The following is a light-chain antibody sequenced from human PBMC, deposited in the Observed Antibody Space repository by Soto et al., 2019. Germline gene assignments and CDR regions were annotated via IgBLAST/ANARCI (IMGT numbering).Light chain of an antibody. J-gene: IGKJ1*01. CDR3: QQSFSTLWT. CDR2: TAS. V-gene: IGKV1-39*01. Sequence: DIQMTQSPSSLSASVGDRVTITCRASQSISWYLNWYQQKPGKAPKLLIYTASSLQSGVPSRFSGSGSGTDFTLTITSLQPEDFATYYCQQSFSTLWTFGQGTK. CDR1: QSISWY.